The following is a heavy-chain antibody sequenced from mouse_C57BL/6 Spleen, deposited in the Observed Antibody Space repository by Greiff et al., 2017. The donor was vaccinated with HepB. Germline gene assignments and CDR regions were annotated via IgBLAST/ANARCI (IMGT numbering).Heavy chain of an antibody. D-gene: IGHD1-1*02. Sequence: VQLQQSGAELVRPGTSVKMSCKASGYTFTNYWIGWAKQRPGHGLEWIGDIYPGGGYTNYNEKFKGKATLTADKSSSTAYMQFSSLTSEDSAIYYCAREGGGYYWYFDVWGTGTTLTVSS. CDR3: AREGGGYYWYFDV. V-gene: IGHV1-63*01. J-gene: IGHJ1*03. CDR2: IYPGGGYT. CDR1: GYTFTNYW.